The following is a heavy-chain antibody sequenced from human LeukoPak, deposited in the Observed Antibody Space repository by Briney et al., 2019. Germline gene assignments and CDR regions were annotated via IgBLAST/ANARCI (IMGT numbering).Heavy chain of an antibody. CDR3: ARARGLPGATVTSSRYYYYYGMDV. V-gene: IGHV1-18*01. J-gene: IGHJ6*02. Sequence: ASVKVSCTASGYTFTSYGISWVRQAPGQGLEWMGYISAYNGNTNYAQKLKGRVTMTTDTSTSAAYMELRSLRSDDPAVYYCARARGLPGATVTSSRYYYYYGMDVWGQGTTVTVSS. D-gene: IGHD4-17*01. CDR1: GYTFTSYG. CDR2: ISAYNGNT.